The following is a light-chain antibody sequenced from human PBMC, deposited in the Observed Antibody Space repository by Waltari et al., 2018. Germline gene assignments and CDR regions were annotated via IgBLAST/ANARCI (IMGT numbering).Light chain of an antibody. Sequence: SPLTQPASVSGSPGQPVPFFCTGPTNNSGGYNSVSWYQEHPGQAPRVTIYDVSDRPSGVSDRFSGSKSGNTASLTISGLQAEDEADYYCSSQSSNNVVLFGGGTKLTVL. V-gene: IGLV2-14*01. CDR3: SSQSSNNVVL. J-gene: IGLJ2*01. CDR1: TNNSGGYNS. CDR2: DVS.